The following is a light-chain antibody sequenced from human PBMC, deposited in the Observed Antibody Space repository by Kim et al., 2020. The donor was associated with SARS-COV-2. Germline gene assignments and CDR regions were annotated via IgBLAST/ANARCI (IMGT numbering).Light chain of an antibody. J-gene: IGLJ3*02. CDR1: NIGVKS. CDR2: YDS. Sequence: SYELTQPPSVSVAPGKTASITCGGNNIGVKSVHWYQQKPGQAPVVVIYYDSDRPSGIPERFSGSNSGNTATLTISRVEAGDEADFYCQVWDSSSDHPVFG. CDR3: QVWDSSSDHPV. V-gene: IGLV3-21*04.